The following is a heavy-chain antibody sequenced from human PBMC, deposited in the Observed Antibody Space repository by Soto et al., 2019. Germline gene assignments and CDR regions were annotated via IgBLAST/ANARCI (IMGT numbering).Heavy chain of an antibody. Sequence: SVKVSCKASGGTFSSYAITWVRQAPGQGIEWMEGIIPIFGTAKYAQKFQGRVTITADESTSIAYMELSSLRSEDTAVFYCARDRGPSSGYYPYWFDPWGQGTLVTVSS. CDR2: IIPIFGTA. V-gene: IGHV1-69*13. J-gene: IGHJ5*02. D-gene: IGHD3-22*01. CDR1: GGTFSSYA. CDR3: ARDRGPSSGYYPYWFDP.